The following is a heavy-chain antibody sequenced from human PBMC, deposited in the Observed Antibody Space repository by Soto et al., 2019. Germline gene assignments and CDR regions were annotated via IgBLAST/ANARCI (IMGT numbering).Heavy chain of an antibody. D-gene: IGHD2-15*01. CDR1: GFPFSSYA. J-gene: IGHJ1*01. V-gene: IGHV3-30*04. Sequence: GGSLRLSCAASGFPFSSYAMHWVRQAPGKGLEWVAVISYDGSNKYYADSVKGRFTISRDNSKNTLYLQMNSLRAEDSAVYSCARGGMVVAAEYFQHWGQGTLVTVSS. CDR3: ARGGMVVAAEYFQH. CDR2: ISYDGSNK.